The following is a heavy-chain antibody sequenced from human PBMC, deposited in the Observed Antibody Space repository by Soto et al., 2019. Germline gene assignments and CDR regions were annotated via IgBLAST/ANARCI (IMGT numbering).Heavy chain of an antibody. V-gene: IGHV1-69*04. J-gene: IGHJ4*02. Sequence: QVQLVQSGAEVKRPGSSVKVSCKASGDTFSFYSINWVRQAPGLGLEWMGRVNPILSMSNYAQRFQGRVTMTAEKSTRTGYMELSGLRSEDTAMYYCATSYGSGYRAFDYWGQGALVTVSS. CDR3: ATSYGSGYRAFDY. CDR1: GDTFSFYS. D-gene: IGHD3-10*01. CDR2: VNPILSMS.